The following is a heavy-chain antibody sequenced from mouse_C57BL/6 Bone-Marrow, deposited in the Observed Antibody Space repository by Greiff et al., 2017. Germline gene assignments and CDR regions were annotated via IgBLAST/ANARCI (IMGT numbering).Heavy chain of an antibody. CDR3: TRDGGSPWYFDV. CDR2: ISSGGDYL. V-gene: IGHV5-9-1*02. Sequence: DVHLVESGEGLVKPGGSLKLSCAASGFTFSSYAMSWVRQTPEKRLEWVAYISSGGDYLYYADTVKGRFTISRENARNTLYLQMSSLKSEDTAMYYCTRDGGSPWYFDVWGTGTTVTVSS. D-gene: IGHD1-1*02. J-gene: IGHJ1*03. CDR1: GFTFSSYA.